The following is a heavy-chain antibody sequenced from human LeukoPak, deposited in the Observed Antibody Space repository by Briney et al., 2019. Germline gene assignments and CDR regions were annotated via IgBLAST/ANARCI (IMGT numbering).Heavy chain of an antibody. CDR3: ARVINPWYSSSWYNWFDP. CDR1: GYTFTGYY. Sequence: ASVKVSCKASGYTFTGYYMHWVRQAPGQGLEWMGWISAYNGNTNYAQKLQGRVTMTTDTSTSTAYMELRSLRSDDTAVYYCARVINPWYSSSWYNWFDPWGQGTLVTVSS. D-gene: IGHD6-13*01. J-gene: IGHJ5*02. V-gene: IGHV1-18*04. CDR2: ISAYNGNT.